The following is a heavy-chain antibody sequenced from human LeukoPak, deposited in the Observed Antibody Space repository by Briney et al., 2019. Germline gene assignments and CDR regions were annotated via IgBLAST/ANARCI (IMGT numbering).Heavy chain of an antibody. D-gene: IGHD3-16*01. CDR1: GFTFSSYE. V-gene: IGHV3-66*02. CDR2: IYSGGST. CDR3: ATGPHHYDYVWGSFPYYFDY. J-gene: IGHJ4*02. Sequence: PGGSLRLSCAASGFTFSSYEMNWVRQAPGKGLEWVSVIYSGGSTYYADSVKGRFTISRDNSKNTLYLQMNSLRAEDTAVYYCATGPHHYDYVWGSFPYYFDYWGQGTLVTVSS.